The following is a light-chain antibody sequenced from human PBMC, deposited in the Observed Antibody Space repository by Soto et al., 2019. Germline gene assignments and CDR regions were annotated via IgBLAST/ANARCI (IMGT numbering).Light chain of an antibody. J-gene: IGKJ1*01. CDR1: QSVSIN. CDR2: GAS. CDR3: QHYNNWPPWT. V-gene: IGKV3-15*01. Sequence: EIVMTQSPATLSVSPGERATLSCRASQSVSINLAWYQQKPGQAPRLLIYGASTRATGIPARFSGRGSGTEFTLTISSLQSEDFAVYYCQHYNNWPPWTFGQGTKVEIK.